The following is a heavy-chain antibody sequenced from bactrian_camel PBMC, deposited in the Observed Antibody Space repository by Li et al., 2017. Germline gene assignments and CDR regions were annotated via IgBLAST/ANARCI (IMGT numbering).Heavy chain of an antibody. D-gene: IGHD6*01. V-gene: IGHV3S53*01. CDR3: AADRFPVRSLCLVPGAGVKD. Sequence: QVQLVESGGGSVTTGGSLRLSCAASGHTGSSLCMGWFRQAPGKEREGVALIDTNGATTYADSVTGRFTISRDNAQNTLYLQMNGLQPEDTAMYYCAADRFPVRSLCLVPGAGVKDWGQGTQVTVS. J-gene: IGHJ4*01. CDR1: GHTGSSLC. CDR2: IDTNGAT.